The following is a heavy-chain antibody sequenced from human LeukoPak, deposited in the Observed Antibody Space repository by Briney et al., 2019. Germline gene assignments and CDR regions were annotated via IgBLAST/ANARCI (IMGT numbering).Heavy chain of an antibody. CDR1: GYTFTTFG. CDR3: ARMMTPRHYYDSSGYYYGAFDI. CDR2: ISPYNGYT. D-gene: IGHD3-22*01. V-gene: IGHV1-18*01. Sequence: ASVTVSCKASGYTFTTFGISWVRQAPGQGLEWMGWISPYNGYTKYAQKIQGRVTMTTDTSTSTSYMELRSLRSDDTALYYCARMMTPRHYYDSSGYYYGAFDIWGQGTMVTVSS. J-gene: IGHJ3*02.